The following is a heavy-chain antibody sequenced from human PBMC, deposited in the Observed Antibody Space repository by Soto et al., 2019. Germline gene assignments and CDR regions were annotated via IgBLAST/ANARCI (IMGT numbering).Heavy chain of an antibody. CDR3: AIITRGFSMDG. Sequence: EVQLVESGGGLVQPGGSLRLSCAASGFTFSAYWMSWVRQTPGKGLEWVANIKHDGREKYYVDSVKGRFTISRDNAKNSLFVEMNSLRAEDTAVFYCAIITRGFSMDGWGQGTTVTVSS. D-gene: IGHD1-20*01. J-gene: IGHJ6*02. V-gene: IGHV3-7*01. CDR2: IKHDGREK. CDR1: GFTFSAYW.